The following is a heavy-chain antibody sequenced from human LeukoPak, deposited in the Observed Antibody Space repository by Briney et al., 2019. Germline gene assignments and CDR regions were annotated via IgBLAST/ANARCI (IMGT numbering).Heavy chain of an antibody. CDR3: AGAGLGSSGWHLIWL. Sequence: ASVKVSCKASGYTFIDYYMHWVREAPGQGLYWMGIINPRDGSTRYAQKFQGRVTMTRDTSSSTLYMEVSSLRSEDTAVYYCAGAGLGSSGWHLIWLWGQGTLVTVSS. D-gene: IGHD3-10*01. J-gene: IGHJ4*02. CDR2: INPRDGST. V-gene: IGHV1-46*01. CDR1: GYTFIDYY.